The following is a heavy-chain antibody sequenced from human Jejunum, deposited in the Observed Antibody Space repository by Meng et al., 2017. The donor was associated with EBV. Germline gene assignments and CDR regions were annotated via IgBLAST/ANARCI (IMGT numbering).Heavy chain of an antibody. CDR1: GGTFSNYA. Sequence: QVQLVQSGAEVNNPGSSVKVSCKASGGTFSNYAISWVRQAPGQGLEWMGGIIPIFATPNYAQKFQDRITITADTSTTTAYMELSSLTSEDTAIYYCARWAGHCSSANCFPPLDYWGQGTLVTVSS. CDR3: ARWAGHCSSANCFPPLDY. J-gene: IGHJ4*02. V-gene: IGHV1-69*06. D-gene: IGHD2-2*03. CDR2: IIPIFATP.